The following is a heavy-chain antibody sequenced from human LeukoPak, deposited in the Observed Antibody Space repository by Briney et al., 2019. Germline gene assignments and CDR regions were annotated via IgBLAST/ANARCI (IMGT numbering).Heavy chain of an antibody. V-gene: IGHV3-23*01. CDR1: GFTFSSYA. D-gene: IGHD2-15*01. CDR3: AKDYCSGGSCYSGHDY. J-gene: IGHJ4*02. Sequence: GGSLRLSCAASGFTFSSYAMSWVRQAPGKGLEWVAVISGSGGSTYYADSVKGRSTISRDNSKNKLHLQMNSLRAEDTAVYYCAKDYCSGGSCYSGHDYWGQGTLVTVSS. CDR2: ISGSGGST.